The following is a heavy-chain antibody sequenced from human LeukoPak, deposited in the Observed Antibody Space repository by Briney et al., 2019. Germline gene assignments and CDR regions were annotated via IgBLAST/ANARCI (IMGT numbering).Heavy chain of an antibody. J-gene: IGHJ4*02. D-gene: IGHD2-21*01. CDR1: GASISSSAYY. CDR3: ARGMAFVD. Sequence: SETLSLTCIISGASISSSAYYWGWIRQPPGKGLEWIGEINHSGSTNYNPSLKSRVTISVDTSKNQFSLKLSSVTAADTAVYYCARGMAFVDWGQGTLVTVSS. CDR2: INHSGST. V-gene: IGHV4-39*07.